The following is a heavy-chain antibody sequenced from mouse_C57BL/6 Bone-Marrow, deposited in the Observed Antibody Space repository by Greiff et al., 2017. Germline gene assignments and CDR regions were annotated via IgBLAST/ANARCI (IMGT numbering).Heavy chain of an antibody. CDR3: AREDYGSSDWYFDV. D-gene: IGHD1-1*01. CDR2: INPSTGGT. V-gene: IGHV1-43*01. CDR1: GYSFTGYY. Sequence: EVQVVESGPELVKPGASVKISCKASGYSFTGYYMHWVKQSSEKSLEWIGEINPSTGGTSYNQKFKGKATLTVDKSSSTAYMQLKSLTSEDSAVYYCAREDYGSSDWYFDVWGTGTTVTVSS. J-gene: IGHJ1*03.